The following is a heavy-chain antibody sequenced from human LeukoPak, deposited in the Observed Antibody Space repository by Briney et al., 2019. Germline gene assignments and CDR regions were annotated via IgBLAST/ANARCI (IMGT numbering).Heavy chain of an antibody. D-gene: IGHD1/OR15-1a*01. CDR2: IYYSGST. CDR1: GGSISSSSYY. Sequence: SETLSLTCTVSGGSISSSSYYWGWIRQPPGKGLEWIGSIYYSGSTYYNPSLKSRVTISVDTSKNQFSLKLSSVTAADTAVYYCARDLGYVETGTSGWFDPWGQGTLVTVSS. J-gene: IGHJ5*02. CDR3: ARDLGYVETGTSGWFDP. V-gene: IGHV4-39*07.